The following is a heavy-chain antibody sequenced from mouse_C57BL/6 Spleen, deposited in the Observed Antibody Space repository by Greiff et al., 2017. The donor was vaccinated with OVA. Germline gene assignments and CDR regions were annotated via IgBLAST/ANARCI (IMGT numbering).Heavy chain of an antibody. Sequence: QVQLQQPGAELVKPGASVKMSCKASGYTFASYWITWVKQRPGQGLEWIGDFYPGSSITNYNEKVKTKATLTVDPSSSTAYMPLSSLTSEDSAVYHCDTRGYGNSGAYWGQGTLVTVSA. CDR3: DTRGYGNSGAY. CDR1: GYTFASYW. D-gene: IGHD2-10*02. CDR2: FYPGSSIT. V-gene: IGHV1-55*01. J-gene: IGHJ3*01.